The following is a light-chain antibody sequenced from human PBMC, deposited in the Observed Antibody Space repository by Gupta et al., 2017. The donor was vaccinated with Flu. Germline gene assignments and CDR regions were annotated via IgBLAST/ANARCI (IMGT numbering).Light chain of an antibody. CDR1: MLARKF. CDR2: KDT. V-gene: IGLV3-27*01. CDR3: YSADDNNGV. J-gene: IGLJ3*02. Sequence: SPGQTVRITCSGDMLARKFGRWIQQKPAKAPVVVMHKDTERPAGIPERFYGANSANNATSLITGAQAEDEADDYCYSADDNNGVIGGGTKLTVL.